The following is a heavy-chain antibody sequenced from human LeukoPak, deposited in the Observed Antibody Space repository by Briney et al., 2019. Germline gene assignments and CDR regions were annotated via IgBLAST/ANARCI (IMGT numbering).Heavy chain of an antibody. CDR1: GGSISSGGYC. V-gene: IGHV4-31*03. J-gene: IGHJ4*02. CDR3: ARVYSNWDSRYFDY. CDR2: IYYSGST. Sequence: SETLSLTCTVSGGSISSGGYCWSWIRQHPGKGLEWIGYIYYSGSTYYNPSLKSRVTISVDTSKNQFSLKLSSVTAADTAVYYCARVYSNWDSRYFDYLGQGTLVTVSS. D-gene: IGHD4-11*01.